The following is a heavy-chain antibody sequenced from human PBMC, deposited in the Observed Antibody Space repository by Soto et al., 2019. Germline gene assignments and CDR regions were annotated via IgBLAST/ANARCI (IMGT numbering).Heavy chain of an antibody. Sequence: GASEEIACKASGYTFTDHYMHWVREAPGQGLEWMGWVNPNSGGTTYAKKFQVMVSMTRDTSISTAYMGLSRLTADDPAVYYCAREGGDIVQMVYALPWYWGQGTRGTDS. CDR1: GYTFTDHY. D-gene: IGHD2-8*01. J-gene: IGHJ4*02. V-gene: IGHV1-2*02. CDR2: VNPNSGGT. CDR3: AREGGDIVQMVYALPWY.